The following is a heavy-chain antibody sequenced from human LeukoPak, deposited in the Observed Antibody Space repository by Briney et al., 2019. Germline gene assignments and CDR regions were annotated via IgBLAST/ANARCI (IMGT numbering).Heavy chain of an antibody. Sequence: PGGSLRLSCAASGFTFSSYAMSWVRQAPGKGLEWVSAISGGGGSTYYADSVKGRFSISRDNAKNTLSLQMNSLRAEDTAIYYCAQLSTTWYVPAVDYWGQGTLVTVSS. CDR3: AQLSTTWYVPAVDY. D-gene: IGHD2-2*01. V-gene: IGHV3-23*01. CDR2: ISGGGGST. J-gene: IGHJ4*02. CDR1: GFTFSSYA.